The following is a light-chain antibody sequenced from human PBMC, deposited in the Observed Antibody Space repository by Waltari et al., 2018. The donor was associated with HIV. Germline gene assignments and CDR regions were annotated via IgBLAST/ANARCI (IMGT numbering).Light chain of an antibody. CDR3: SSYTSSSTYVV. V-gene: IGLV2-14*01. J-gene: IGLJ2*01. CDR1: SSHGGGSNY. CDR2: EVS. Sequence: QSALTQPASASGSPGQSITISCTGTSSHGGGSNYVSWYQQHPGKAPKLMIYEVSNRPSGVSNRFSGSKSGNTASLTISGLQAEDEADYYCSSYTSSSTYVVFGGGTKLTVL.